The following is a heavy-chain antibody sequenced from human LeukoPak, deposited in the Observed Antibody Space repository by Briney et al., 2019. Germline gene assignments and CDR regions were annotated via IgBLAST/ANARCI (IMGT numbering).Heavy chain of an antibody. CDR3: ARLEWLDYYFDY. CDR2: IYYSGST. D-gene: IGHD3-3*01. Sequence: PSDTLSLPCTVSGGSISSYYWSWLRQPPGKGLDWIGYIYYSGSTNYNPSLKSRVTISVDTSKNQFPLKLSSVTAADTAVYYCARLEWLDYYFDYWGQGTLVTVSS. V-gene: IGHV4-59*08. J-gene: IGHJ4*02. CDR1: GGSISSYY.